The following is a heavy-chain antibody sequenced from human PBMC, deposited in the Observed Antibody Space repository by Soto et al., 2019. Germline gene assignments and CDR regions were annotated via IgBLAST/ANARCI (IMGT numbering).Heavy chain of an antibody. CDR2: ISPYSGKT. J-gene: IGHJ4*02. D-gene: IGHD3-22*01. Sequence: QIQLVQSGSEVREPGASAKVSCKTSGYTFTNNDVCWVRQAPGQGLEWMGWISPYSGKTNYARKCRGRVAMTADTSTSTVYMELGSLTSDDTAVYYCAREGLLLLPDYWGQGTLVTVSS. V-gene: IGHV1-18*01. CDR3: AREGLLLLPDY. CDR1: GYTFTNND.